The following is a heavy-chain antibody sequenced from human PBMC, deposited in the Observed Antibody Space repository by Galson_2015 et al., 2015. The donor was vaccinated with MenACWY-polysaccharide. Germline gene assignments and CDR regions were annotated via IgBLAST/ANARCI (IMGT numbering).Heavy chain of an antibody. CDR3: ARDPLDSSGYTRGSVFDL. CDR1: GVTFSSFS. CDR2: IKQDGSKQ. Sequence: SLRLSCKASGVTFSSFSMSWVRQAPGKGLEWVASIKQDGSKQYYVHTVKGRFSITRDNAKNSLYLQMTSLRSEDTAVYYCARDPLDSSGYTRGSVFDLWGRGTLVTASS. D-gene: IGHD3-22*01. V-gene: IGHV3-7*01. J-gene: IGHJ2*01.